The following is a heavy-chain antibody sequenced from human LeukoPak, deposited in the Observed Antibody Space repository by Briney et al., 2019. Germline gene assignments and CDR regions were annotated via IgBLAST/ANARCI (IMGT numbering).Heavy chain of an antibody. Sequence: GGSLRLSCAASGFTFSSYSMNWVRQAPGKGLEWVSSISSSSSYIYYADPMKGRFTISRDNAKNSLYLQMNSLRAEDTALYYCAKGYYGSGSYFYFDYWGQGTLVTVSS. CDR3: AKGYYGSGSYFYFDY. J-gene: IGHJ4*02. D-gene: IGHD3-10*01. CDR2: ISSSSSYI. V-gene: IGHV3-21*04. CDR1: GFTFSSYS.